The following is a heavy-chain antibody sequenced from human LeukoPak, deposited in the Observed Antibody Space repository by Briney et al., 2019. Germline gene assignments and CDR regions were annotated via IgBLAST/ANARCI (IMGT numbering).Heavy chain of an antibody. CDR2: TKQDGSAK. Sequence: GGSLRLSCAASRITFTYWMSWVRQAPGKGLEWVANTKQDGSAKYYVDSVKGRFIISRDNAKKSLFLQMNSLRAEDTAVYCASSFSDDFWSGHFWGQGTLVTVSS. V-gene: IGHV3-7*01. J-gene: IGHJ4*02. CDR3: ASSFSDDFWSGHF. D-gene: IGHD3-3*01. CDR1: RITFTYW.